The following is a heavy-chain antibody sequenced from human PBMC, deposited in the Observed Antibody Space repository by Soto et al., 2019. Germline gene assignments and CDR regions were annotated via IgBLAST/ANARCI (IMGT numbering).Heavy chain of an antibody. CDR3: ARHLLLWFGELSQNWLDP. J-gene: IGHJ5*02. CDR1: GGSFSGYY. CDR2: INHSGST. V-gene: IGHV4-34*01. D-gene: IGHD3-10*01. Sequence: PSETLSLTCAVYGGSFSGYYCSCIRQPPEKGLEWIGEINHSGSTNYNPSLKSRVTISVDTSKNQFSLKLSSVTAADTAVYYFARHLLLWFGELSQNWLDPWGKGTLVTVSS.